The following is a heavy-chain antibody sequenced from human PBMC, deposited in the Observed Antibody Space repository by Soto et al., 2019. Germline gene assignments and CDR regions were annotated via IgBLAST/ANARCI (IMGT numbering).Heavy chain of an antibody. CDR3: AKGRGGSGSLTPRVDF. J-gene: IGHJ4*02. CDR2: ISRGGDTT. V-gene: IGHV3-23*01. Sequence: EVQLLESGGGLVQPGGSLRLSCAASGFTFNNYAMTWVRQAPGKGLEWVSAISRGGDTTSYAASVKGRFTVSRAGSKNTQYLQMSSLRAEDTALYYCAKGRGGSGSLTPRVDFWGQGTLVTVSS. CDR1: GFTFNNYA. D-gene: IGHD3-10*01.